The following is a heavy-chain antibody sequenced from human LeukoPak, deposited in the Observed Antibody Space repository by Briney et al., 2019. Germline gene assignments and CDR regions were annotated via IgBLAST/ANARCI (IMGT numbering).Heavy chain of an antibody. CDR1: GGSISSSSYY. CDR2: IYYSGST. V-gene: IGHV4-61*01. J-gene: IGHJ4*02. D-gene: IGHD3-10*01. Sequence: PSETLSLTCTVSGGSISSSSYYWSWIRQPPGKGLEWIGYIYYSGSTNYNPSLKSRVTISVDTSKNQFSLKLSSVTAADTAVYYCARSKFGELSFDYWGQGTLVTVSS. CDR3: ARSKFGELSFDY.